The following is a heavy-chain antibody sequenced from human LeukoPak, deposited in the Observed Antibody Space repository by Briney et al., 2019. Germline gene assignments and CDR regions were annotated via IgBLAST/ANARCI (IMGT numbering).Heavy chain of an antibody. CDR2: IYSGGST. D-gene: IGHD4-17*01. CDR3: ASDRAVTTRGWFDP. CDR1: GFTVSSNY. V-gene: IGHV3-66*01. Sequence: PGGSLRLSCAASGFTVSSNYMSWVRQAPGKGLEWVSVIYSGGSTYYADSVKGRFTISRDNSKNTLYLQMNSLRAEDTAVYYCASDRAVTTRGWFDPWGQGTLVTVSS. J-gene: IGHJ5*02.